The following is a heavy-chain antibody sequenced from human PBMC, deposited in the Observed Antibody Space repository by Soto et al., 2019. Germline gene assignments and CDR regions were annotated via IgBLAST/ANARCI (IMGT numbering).Heavy chain of an antibody. Sequence: SLTTSSKASGYSFTGDYIRWLRHAHRQGLEWMGWINPNSGGTNYAQKFQGRVTMTRDTSISTAYMELSRLRSDDTAVYYCARGFTMVRGVIITFTYWGQGTLVTGSS. D-gene: IGHD3-10*01. J-gene: IGHJ4*02. CDR3: ARGFTMVRGVIITFTY. CDR2: INPNSGGT. CDR1: GYSFTGDY. V-gene: IGHV1-2*02.